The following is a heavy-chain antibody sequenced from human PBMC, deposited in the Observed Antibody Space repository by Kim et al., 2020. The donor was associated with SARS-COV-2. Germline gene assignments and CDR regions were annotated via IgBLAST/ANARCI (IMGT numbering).Heavy chain of an antibody. J-gene: IGHJ6*02. CDR3: ATGGITIFGVVPRYGMDV. D-gene: IGHD3-3*01. CDR1: GYTLTELS. V-gene: IGHV1-24*01. CDR2: FDPEDGET. Sequence: ASVKVSCKVSGYTLTELSMHWVRQAPGKGLEWMGGFDPEDGETIYAQKFQGRVTMTEDTSTDTAYMELSSLRSEDTAVYYCATGGITIFGVVPRYGMDVWGQGTTVTVSS.